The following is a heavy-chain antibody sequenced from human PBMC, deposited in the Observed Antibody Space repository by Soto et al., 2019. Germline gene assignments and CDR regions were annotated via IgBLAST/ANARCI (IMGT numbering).Heavy chain of an antibody. V-gene: IGHV4-4*02. CDR3: ASRDPGTSVDY. CDR1: GGSFTSNNW. J-gene: IGHJ4*02. D-gene: IGHD1-7*01. CDR2: IYRTGST. Sequence: SSETLSLTCAVSGGSFTSNNWWTWVRQPPGQGLEWIGEIYRTGSTNSNPSLKSRVTISLDKSENQFSLKVTSLTAADTAVYYCASRDPGTSVDYWGQGTLVTVS.